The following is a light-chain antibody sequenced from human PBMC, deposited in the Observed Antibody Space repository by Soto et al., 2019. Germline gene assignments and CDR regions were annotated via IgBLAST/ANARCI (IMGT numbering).Light chain of an antibody. J-gene: IGKJ1*01. CDR2: DAS. Sequence: DIQMTQSPSTLSASVGDRVTITCRASQSISSWLAWYQQKPGKAPKLLIYDASSLESGVPSRFSGSGSGTEFTLTISSLQPADFATYYCQQYKSYSLTFGQGTKVEIK. CDR1: QSISSW. V-gene: IGKV1-5*01. CDR3: QQYKSYSLT.